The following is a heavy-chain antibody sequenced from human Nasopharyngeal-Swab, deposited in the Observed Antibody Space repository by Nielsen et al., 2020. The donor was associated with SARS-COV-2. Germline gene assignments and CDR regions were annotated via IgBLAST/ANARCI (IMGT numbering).Heavy chain of an antibody. CDR3: AREGLYSSSLAY. V-gene: IGHV4-39*07. D-gene: IGHD6-6*01. CDR2: IYYSGST. Sequence: RQRPGKGLEWIGSIYYSGSTYYNPSLKSRVTISVDTSKNQFSLKLSSVTAADTAVYYCAREGLYSSSLAYWGQGTLVTVSS. J-gene: IGHJ4*02.